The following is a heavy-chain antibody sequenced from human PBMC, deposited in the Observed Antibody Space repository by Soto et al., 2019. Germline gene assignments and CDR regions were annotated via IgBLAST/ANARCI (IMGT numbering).Heavy chain of an antibody. CDR1: GFTFDDYT. Sequence: DVQLVESGGVVVQPGGSLRLSCAASGFTFDDYTMHWVRQAPGKGLEWVSLISWDGGSTYYADSVKGRFTISRDNSKNSLYLQMNSLRTEDTALYYCAKPNYYDSSGYDYWGQGTLVTVSS. D-gene: IGHD3-22*01. CDR3: AKPNYYDSSGYDY. V-gene: IGHV3-43*01. J-gene: IGHJ4*02. CDR2: ISWDGGST.